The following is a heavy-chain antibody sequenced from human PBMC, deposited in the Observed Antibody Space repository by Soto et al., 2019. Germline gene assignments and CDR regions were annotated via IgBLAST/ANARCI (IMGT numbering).Heavy chain of an antibody. J-gene: IGHJ4*02. V-gene: IGHV6-1*01. Sequence: SQTLSLTCAISGDSVSNNGATWNWIRQSPSRGLEWLGRAYYRSRWIYDYAMSVKSRISIHPDTSKNQVSLQLTYVTPASTAVYYCARDTTDFRSALDYWGRGTLVTVAS. D-gene: IGHD6-19*01. CDR3: ARDTTDFRSALDY. CDR2: AYYRSRWIY. CDR1: GDSVSNNGAT.